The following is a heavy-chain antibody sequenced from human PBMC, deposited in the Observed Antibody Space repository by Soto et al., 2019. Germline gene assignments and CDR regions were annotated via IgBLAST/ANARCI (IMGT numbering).Heavy chain of an antibody. Sequence: EVQVVESGGASVQPGGSLRLSCAASGFTFTSYWLHWVRQAPGKGLLWMSRIKGDETTSSYADSVKGRFTISRDNAKNTVYLQMNSLRAEDTAVYYCARGAFCSYYVDYWGQGTLVTVSS. J-gene: IGHJ4*02. D-gene: IGHD3-3*02. CDR2: IKGDETTS. CDR3: ARGAFCSYYVDY. CDR1: GFTFTSYW. V-gene: IGHV3-74*01.